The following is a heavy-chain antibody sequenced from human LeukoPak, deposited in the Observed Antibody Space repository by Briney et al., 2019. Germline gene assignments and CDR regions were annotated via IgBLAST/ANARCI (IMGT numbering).Heavy chain of an antibody. CDR3: ARGLVVPAATRYWYSDL. V-gene: IGHV4-34*01. Sequence: SETLSLTCAVYGGSFSGYYWSWIRQPPGKGLEWIGEINHSGSTNYNPSLKSRVTISVDTSKNQFSLKLSSVTAADTAVYYCARGLVVPAATRYWYSDLWGRGTLVTVSS. CDR1: GGSFSGYY. D-gene: IGHD2-2*01. J-gene: IGHJ2*01. CDR2: INHSGST.